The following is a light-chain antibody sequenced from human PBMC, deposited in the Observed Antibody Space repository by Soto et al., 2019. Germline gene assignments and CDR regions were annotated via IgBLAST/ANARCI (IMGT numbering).Light chain of an antibody. V-gene: IGLV1-40*01. J-gene: IGLJ2*01. CDR1: SSNFGAGYD. CDR2: GNT. Sequence: QSVLTQPPSVSGSPGQRVTISCTGSSSNFGAGYDVHWYQQLPGTAPKILIYGNTNRPSGVPDRFSGSKSGTSASLAITGLQAEDEADSYCQSYGSGLSGLVFGGGTKVTVL. CDR3: QSYGSGLSGLV.